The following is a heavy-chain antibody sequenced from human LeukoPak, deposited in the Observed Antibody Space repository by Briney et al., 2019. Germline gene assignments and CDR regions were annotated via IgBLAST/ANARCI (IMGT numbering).Heavy chain of an antibody. D-gene: IGHD2-2*01. CDR1: GGSFSGYY. V-gene: IGHV4-34*01. CDR3: ARSMGTSLVRY. CDR2: VNHSGST. Sequence: SETLSLTCAVYGGSFSGYYWSWIRQPPGKGLEWIGEVNHSGSTNYNPSLKSRVTISVDTSKNQFSLKLSSVTAADTAVYYCARSMGTSLVRYWGQETLVTVSS. J-gene: IGHJ4*02.